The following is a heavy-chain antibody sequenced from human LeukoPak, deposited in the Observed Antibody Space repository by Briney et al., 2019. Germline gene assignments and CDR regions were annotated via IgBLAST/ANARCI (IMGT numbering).Heavy chain of an antibody. CDR2: INHSGST. V-gene: IGHV4-34*01. D-gene: IGHD2-2*01. CDR1: GGSFSGYY. J-gene: IGHJ6*02. CDR3: ARHAYCSSTSCSHPPRSPPRYYYGMDV. Sequence: PSETLSLTCAVYGGSFSGYYWSWIRQPPGKGLEWIGEINHSGSTNYNPSLKSRVTISVDTSKNQFSLKLSSVTAADTAVYYCARHAYCSSTSCSHPPRSPPRYYYGMDVWGQGTTVTVSS.